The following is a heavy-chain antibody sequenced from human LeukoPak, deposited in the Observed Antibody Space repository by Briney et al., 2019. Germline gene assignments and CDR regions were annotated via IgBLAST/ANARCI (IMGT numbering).Heavy chain of an antibody. CDR3: NTYAGYCSGGRCYRSGY. J-gene: IGHJ4*01. V-gene: IGHV3-15*01. Sequence: GGSLRLSCAASGFTFSNACMSWVRQAPGKGLEWVGRIKSKTDGATTDYAAPVKCRFTISRDDSKNTLYLQMNSLKAEDTAVYYCNTYAGYCSGGRCYRSGYWGQGTLVTVSS. CDR1: GFTFSNAC. CDR2: IKSKTDGATT. D-gene: IGHD2-15*01.